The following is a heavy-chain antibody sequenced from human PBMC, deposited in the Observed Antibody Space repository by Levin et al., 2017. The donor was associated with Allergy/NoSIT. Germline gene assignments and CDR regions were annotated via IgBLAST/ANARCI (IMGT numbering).Heavy chain of an antibody. D-gene: IGHD3-10*01. J-gene: IGHJ4*02. CDR3: ARDSRGKGSGSYPLGY. V-gene: IGHV1-18*01. CDR1: GYTFTSYG. CDR2: ISAYNGNT. Sequence: EASVKVSCKASGYTFTSYGISWVRQAPGQGLEWMGWISAYNGNTNYAQKLQGRVTMTTDTSTSTAYMELRSLRSDDTAVYYCARDSRGKGSGSYPLGYWGQGTLVTVSS.